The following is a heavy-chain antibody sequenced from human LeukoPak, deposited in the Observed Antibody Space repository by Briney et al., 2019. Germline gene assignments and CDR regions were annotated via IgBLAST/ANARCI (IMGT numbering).Heavy chain of an antibody. Sequence: GESLKISCKGSGYSFTSYWIGWVRQMPGKGLEWMGIIYPGDSDTRYSPSFQGQVTISADKSISTAYLQWSSLKASDTAMYYCARHLRYCSSISCYWNWFDLWGQGTLVTVSS. CDR2: IYPGDSDT. J-gene: IGHJ5*02. V-gene: IGHV5-51*01. D-gene: IGHD2-2*01. CDR1: GYSFTSYW. CDR3: ARHLRYCSSISCYWNWFDL.